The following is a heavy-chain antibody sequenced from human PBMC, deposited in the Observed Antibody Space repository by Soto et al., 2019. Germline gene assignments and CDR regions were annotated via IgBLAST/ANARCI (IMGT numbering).Heavy chain of an antibody. CDR1: GFTFSSYA. J-gene: IGHJ6*01. CDR3: ARDRLTYNWNIFPKSYDGMDV. V-gene: IGHV3-30-3*01. CDR2: ISYDGSNK. D-gene: IGHD1-1*01. Sequence: QVQLVESGGGVVQPGRSLRLSCAASGFTFSSYAMHWVRQAPGKGLEWVAVISYDGSNKYYADSVKGRFTISRDNSKKTRYLQMNSLRAEDTAVYYSARDRLTYNWNIFPKSYDGMDVWGQGTTVTASP.